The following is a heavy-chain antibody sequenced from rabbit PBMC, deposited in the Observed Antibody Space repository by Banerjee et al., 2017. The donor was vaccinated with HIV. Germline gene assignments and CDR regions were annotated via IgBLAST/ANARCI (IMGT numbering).Heavy chain of an antibody. D-gene: IGHD1-1*01. J-gene: IGHJ4*01. CDR1: GFDFSSSYY. V-gene: IGHV1S40*01. CDR2: IYTAGSGGT. CDR3: ARDASSVDWGLDLDL. Sequence: QSLEESGGDLVKPGASLTLTCTASGFDFSSSYYMCWVRQAPGKGLEWIGCIYTAGSGGTYYASWAKGRFTISKTSSTTVTLQLNSLTAADTATYFCARDASSVDWGLDLDLWGPGTLVTVS.